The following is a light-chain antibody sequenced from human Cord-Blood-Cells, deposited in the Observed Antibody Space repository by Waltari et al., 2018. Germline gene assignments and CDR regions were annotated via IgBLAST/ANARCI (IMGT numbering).Light chain of an antibody. Sequence: SYELTQPPSVSVSPGQTARITGSGDALPKQYASWYQQKPGQAPVLVIYKDSERPSGIPGRFSGSSSGTTVTLTISGVQAEDEADYYCQSADSSGTYVVFGGGTKLTVL. V-gene: IGLV3-25*02. CDR3: QSADSSGTYVV. CDR2: KDS. CDR1: ALPKQY. J-gene: IGLJ2*01.